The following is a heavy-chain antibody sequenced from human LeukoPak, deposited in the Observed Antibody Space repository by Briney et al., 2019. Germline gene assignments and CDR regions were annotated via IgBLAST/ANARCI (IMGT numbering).Heavy chain of an antibody. Sequence: TGGSLRLSCAASGFTFRSYWMHWVRQAPGKGLVWVSRINPDGSSTNYADSVKGRFTISRDNAKNTLYLQMNSLRAEDTAVYYCATISFLEWLHWGQGTLVTVSS. V-gene: IGHV3-74*01. D-gene: IGHD3-3*01. CDR3: ATISFLEWLH. CDR1: GFTFRSYW. CDR2: INPDGSST. J-gene: IGHJ4*02.